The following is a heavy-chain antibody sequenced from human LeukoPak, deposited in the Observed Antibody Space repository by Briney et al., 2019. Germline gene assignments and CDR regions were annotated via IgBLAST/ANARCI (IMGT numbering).Heavy chain of an antibody. D-gene: IGHD1-26*01. V-gene: IGHV3-64*01. CDR2: ISTNGGST. Sequence: GGSLRLSCAASESTFSSYAIHWVRQAPGKGLEYVSGISTNGGSTYYANSVKGRFTISRDNSKNTLYLQMGSLRAEDMAVYYCANEVLGATGDYWGQGTLVTVSS. J-gene: IGHJ4*02. CDR3: ANEVLGATGDY. CDR1: ESTFSSYA.